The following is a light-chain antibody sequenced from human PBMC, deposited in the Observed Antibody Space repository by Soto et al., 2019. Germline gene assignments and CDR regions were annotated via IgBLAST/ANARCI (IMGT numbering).Light chain of an antibody. J-gene: IGLJ1*01. CDR3: NSYTSRYTFV. CDR1: RTDVGGYNF. Sequence: QSVLTQPASVSGSPGQSITISCTGTRTDVGGYNFVSWYQQHPGKAPKLIIYEVSNRPSGVSNRFSGSKSDNTASLTISGLQPEDEADYYCNSYTSRYTFVLGTGTKVTVL. CDR2: EVS. V-gene: IGLV2-14*01.